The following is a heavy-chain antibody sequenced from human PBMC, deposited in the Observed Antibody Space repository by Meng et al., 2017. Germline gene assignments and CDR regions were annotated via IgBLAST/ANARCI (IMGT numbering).Heavy chain of an antibody. CDR1: GDSVSSNSAA. J-gene: IGHJ4*02. CDR2: AYYRSKWYH. Sequence: LQQSGPGLVKPSQTRSLICAISGDSVSSNSAAWHWIRQSPSRGLEWLGRAYYRSKWYHDYAESVKSRISIDPDTSKNQFSLQLRSVTPEDSAVYYCARGSYSFDSWGQRTLVTVSS. V-gene: IGHV6-1*01. CDR3: ARGSYSFDS. D-gene: IGHD1-26*01.